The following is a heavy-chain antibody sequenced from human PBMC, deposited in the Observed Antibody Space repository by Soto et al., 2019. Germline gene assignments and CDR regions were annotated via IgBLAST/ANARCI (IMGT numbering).Heavy chain of an antibody. J-gene: IGHJ5*02. CDR3: XXXXYYYDXXGYYYGWFDP. Sequence: XYVSAISSNGGSTYYADSVKGRFTISRDNSKNTLYLXMSSLRAEDTAVYYXXXXXYYYDXXGYYYGWFDPWGQGTLVTVS. V-gene: IGHV3-64D*06. CDR2: ISSNGGST. D-gene: IGHD3-22*01.